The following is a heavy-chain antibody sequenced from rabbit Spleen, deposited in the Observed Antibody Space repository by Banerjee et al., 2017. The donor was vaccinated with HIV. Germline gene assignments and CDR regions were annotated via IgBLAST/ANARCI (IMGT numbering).Heavy chain of an antibody. CDR3: ARDLVAVIGWNFNL. D-gene: IGHD1-1*01. Sequence: QSLEESGGDLVKPGASLTLTCTASGVSFSSSSYMCWVRQAPGKGLEWIACIDTGSSGFTYFATWAKGRFMMSRTSSTTVTLQMTSLTAADTATYFCARDLVAVIGWNFNLWGQGTLVTVS. CDR2: IDTGSSGFT. J-gene: IGHJ4*01. V-gene: IGHV1S40*01. CDR1: GVSFSSSSY.